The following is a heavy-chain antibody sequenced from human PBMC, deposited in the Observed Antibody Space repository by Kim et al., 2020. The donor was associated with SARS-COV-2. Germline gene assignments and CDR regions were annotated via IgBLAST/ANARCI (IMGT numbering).Heavy chain of an antibody. CDR2: INHSGST. CDR1: GGSFSGYY. V-gene: IGHV4-34*01. CDR3: ARGYVLRYFDWLLRRACPNWFDP. D-gene: IGHD3-9*01. Sequence: SETLSLTCAVYGGSFSGYYWSWIRQPPGKGLEWIGEINHSGSTNYNPSLKSRVTISVDTSKNQFSLKLSSVTAADTAVYYCARGYVLRYFDWLLRRACPNWFDPWGQGTLVTVSS. J-gene: IGHJ5*02.